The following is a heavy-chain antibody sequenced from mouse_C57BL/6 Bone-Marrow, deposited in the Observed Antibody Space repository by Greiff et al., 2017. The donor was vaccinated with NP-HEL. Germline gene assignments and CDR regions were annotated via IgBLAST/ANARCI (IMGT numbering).Heavy chain of an antibody. J-gene: IGHJ2*01. D-gene: IGHD2-4*01. CDR2: IYPGDGDT. CDR3: AREGRLRRPFDY. CDR1: GYAFSSSW. Sequence: QVQLQQSGPELVKPGASVKISCKASGYAFSSSWMNWVKQRPGTGLEWIGRIYPGDGDTNYTGKFKGKATLTADKSSSAAYMQLSSLTSEDSAVYFCAREGRLRRPFDYWGQGTTLTVSS. V-gene: IGHV1-82*01.